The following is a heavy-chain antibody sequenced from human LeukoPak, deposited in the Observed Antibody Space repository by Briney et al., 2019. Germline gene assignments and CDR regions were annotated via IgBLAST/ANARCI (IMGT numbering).Heavy chain of an antibody. CDR1: GGTFSSYA. Sequence: GASVKVSCKASGGTFSSYAISWVRQALGQGLEWMGRIIPILGIANYAQKFQGRVTITADKSTSTAYMELSSLRSEDTAVYYCASFGFAGYSSSWYHYWGQGTLVTVSS. CDR3: ASFGFAGYSSSWYHY. CDR2: IIPILGIA. V-gene: IGHV1-69*04. D-gene: IGHD6-13*01. J-gene: IGHJ4*02.